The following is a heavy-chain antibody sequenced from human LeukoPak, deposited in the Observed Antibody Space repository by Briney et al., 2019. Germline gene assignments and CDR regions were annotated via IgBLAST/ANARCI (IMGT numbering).Heavy chain of an antibody. V-gene: IGHV3-7*01. CDR2: IKQDGTEK. CDR3: AKVAKYYYGSETYYFFEH. Sequence: GGSLRLSCAASGFTFTTYWMSWVRQAPGKGLEWVANIKQDGTEKYYVDSEKGRFTISRDNAKNSLYLQMNSLRVEDTAVYYCAKVAKYYYGSETYYFFEHWGQGTPVTASS. J-gene: IGHJ4*02. D-gene: IGHD3-10*01. CDR1: GFTFTTYW.